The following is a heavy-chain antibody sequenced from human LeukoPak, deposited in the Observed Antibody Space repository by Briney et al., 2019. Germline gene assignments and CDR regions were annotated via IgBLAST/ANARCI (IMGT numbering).Heavy chain of an antibody. D-gene: IGHD4-23*01. Sequence: GGSLRLSCAASGFTFSSYGMHWVRQAPGKGLDWVAFIHHDGSNKYYADSVRGRFTISRDNSKNTLYLQMNSLRAEDTAVYYCASAYGGNFPWGQGTLVTVSS. CDR2: IHHDGSNK. J-gene: IGHJ5*02. V-gene: IGHV3-30*02. CDR3: ASAYGGNFP. CDR1: GFTFSSYG.